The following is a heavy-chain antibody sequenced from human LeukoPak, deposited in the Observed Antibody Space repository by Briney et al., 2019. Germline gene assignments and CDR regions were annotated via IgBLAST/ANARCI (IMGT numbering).Heavy chain of an antibody. CDR3: ARDGFQSDYSLSSDWFDP. D-gene: IGHD4/OR15-4a*01. CDR1: GGSISSGDYY. J-gene: IGHJ5*02. CDR2: IYYSGST. Sequence: TSQTLSLTCTVSGGSISSGDYYWSWIRQPPGKGLEWIGYIYYSGSTYYNPSLKSRVTMSVDTSKNQVSLKMTSVTAADTAVYYCARDGFQSDYSLSSDWFDPWGPGILVTVSS. V-gene: IGHV4-30-4*01.